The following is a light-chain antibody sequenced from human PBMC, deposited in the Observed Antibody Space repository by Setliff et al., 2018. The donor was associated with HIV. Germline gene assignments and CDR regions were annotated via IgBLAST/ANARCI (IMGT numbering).Light chain of an antibody. Sequence: QSALTQPPSVSAAPGQQVTISCSGSSSNIGSNYVSWYQHLPGTAPKLLIYENYKRPSGIPDRFSGSKSGTSATLGITGLQTGDEADYYCGTWDTSLSAWVFGGGTKVTVL. CDR1: SSNIGSNY. CDR3: GTWDTSLSAWV. V-gene: IGLV1-51*02. J-gene: IGLJ3*02. CDR2: ENY.